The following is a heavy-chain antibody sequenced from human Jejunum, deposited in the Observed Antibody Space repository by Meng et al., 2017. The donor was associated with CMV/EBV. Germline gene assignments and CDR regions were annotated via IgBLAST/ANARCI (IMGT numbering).Heavy chain of an antibody. Sequence: TLSLTCVVSGGSLIGTNGWNWVRQPPGGGREWIGEILHSGASNYNPSLKSRATISIDNSKNQFSLRLTSVTVADTAVYFCADPPAGLWGQGVLVTVSS. CDR2: ILHSGAS. V-gene: IGHV4-4*01. CDR3: ADPPAGL. CDR1: GGSLIGTNG. D-gene: IGHD3-16*01. J-gene: IGHJ4*02.